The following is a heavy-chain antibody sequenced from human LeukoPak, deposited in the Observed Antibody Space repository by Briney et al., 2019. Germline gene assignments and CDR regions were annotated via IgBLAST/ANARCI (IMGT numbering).Heavy chain of an antibody. V-gene: IGHV3-23*01. J-gene: IGHJ4*02. CDR2: VSGSGSST. CDR1: GXTFSSYA. Sequence: GGSLRLSWAASGXTFSSYAMSWVRQAPRKGLEWVSVVSGSGSSTDYADSVKGRFTISRDNSKNTLYLQMSSLSAEDTAVYYCAKMNVLTGYYTPNFDFWGQGTLVTVSS. D-gene: IGHD3-9*01. CDR3: AKMNVLTGYYTPNFDF.